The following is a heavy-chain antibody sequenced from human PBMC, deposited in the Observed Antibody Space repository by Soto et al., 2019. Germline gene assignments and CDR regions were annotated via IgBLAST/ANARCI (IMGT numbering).Heavy chain of an antibody. CDR2: IYSGDRT. CDR1: GYSVSVNY. D-gene: IGHD1-26*01. J-gene: IGHJ4*02. CDR3: AGEGGSSKIDF. V-gene: IGHV3-53*01. Sequence: EVRLVESGGGLIQPGGSLRLSCAASGYSVSVNYMSWVRQAPGERLECVSVIYSGDRTDYADSVKGRFTISRDISTNTLFLQMNSLRPEDTAVYYCAGEGGSSKIDFWGQGTQVTVSS.